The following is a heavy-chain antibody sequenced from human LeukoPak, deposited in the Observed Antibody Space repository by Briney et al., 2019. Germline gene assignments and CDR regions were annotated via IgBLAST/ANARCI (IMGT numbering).Heavy chain of an antibody. J-gene: IGHJ2*01. CDR1: GGSISSYY. Sequence: PSETLSLTCTVSGGSISSYYWGWIRQPPGKGLEWIGSIFYSGSTYYNPSLKSRVTISVDTSKNQFSLKLTSVTAADTAVYYCARLRGAGSWYFDLWGRGTLVTVSS. CDR3: ARLRGAGSWYFDL. D-gene: IGHD3-10*01. V-gene: IGHV4-39*07. CDR2: IFYSGST.